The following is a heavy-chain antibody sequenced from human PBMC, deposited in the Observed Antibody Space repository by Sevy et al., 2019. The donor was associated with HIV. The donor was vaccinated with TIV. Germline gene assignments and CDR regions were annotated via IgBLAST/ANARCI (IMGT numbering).Heavy chain of an antibody. CDR2: IYYSGST. V-gene: IGHV4-31*03. CDR1: GGSISSGGYY. D-gene: IGHD5-18*01. J-gene: IGHJ4*02. Sequence: SETLSLTCTVSGGSISSGGYYWSWIRQHPGKGLEWIGYIYYSGSTYYNPSLKSRVTISVDTSKNQFSLKLSSVTAADTAVYYCARGKEYSYGPLEFDYWGQGTLVTVSS. CDR3: ARGKEYSYGPLEFDY.